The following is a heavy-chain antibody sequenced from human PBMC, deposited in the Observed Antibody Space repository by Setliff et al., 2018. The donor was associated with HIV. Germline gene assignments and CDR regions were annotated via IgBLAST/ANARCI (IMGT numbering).Heavy chain of an antibody. D-gene: IGHD3-22*01. J-gene: IGHJ5*02. CDR2: IYHTGRT. CDR1: DFSIGATSYY. CDR3: ASRIYYYDESRVLREEGFVP. V-gene: IGHV4-39*01. Sequence: SETLSLTCNVLDFSIGATSYYWGWIRQPPGKGLEWTGSIYHTGRTYYNRSLESRLTISIDTSKNQFSLKLTSVTAADTAMYYCASRIYYYDESRVLREEGFVPWGQGTLVTVSS.